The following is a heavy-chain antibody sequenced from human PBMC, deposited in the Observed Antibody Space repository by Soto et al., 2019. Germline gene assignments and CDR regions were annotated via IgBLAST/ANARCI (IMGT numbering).Heavy chain of an antibody. D-gene: IGHD6-13*01. CDR2: ISSSSSYT. CDR3: ARDRGIAAAGARNFDY. J-gene: IGHJ4*02. CDR1: GFTFSDYY. Sequence: PGGSLRLSCAASGFTFSDYYMSWIRQAPGKGLEWVSYISSSSSYTNYADSVKGRFTISRDNAKNSLYLQMNSLRAEDTAVYYCARDRGIAAAGARNFDYWGQGTLVTVSS. V-gene: IGHV3-11*05.